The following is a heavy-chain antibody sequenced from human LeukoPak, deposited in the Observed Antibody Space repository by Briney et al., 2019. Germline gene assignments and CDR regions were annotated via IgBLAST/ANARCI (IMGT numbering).Heavy chain of an antibody. CDR1: GGSISSSSYY. Sequence: SETLSLTCTVSGGSISSSSYYWGWIRQPPGKGLEWIGSNSGSTYYNPSLKSRVIISVDTSKNQFSLKLSSVTAADTAVYYCARYDSGEFDYWGRGTLVTVSS. V-gene: IGHV4-39*01. CDR2: NSGST. J-gene: IGHJ4*02. D-gene: IGHD3-10*01. CDR3: ARYDSGEFDY.